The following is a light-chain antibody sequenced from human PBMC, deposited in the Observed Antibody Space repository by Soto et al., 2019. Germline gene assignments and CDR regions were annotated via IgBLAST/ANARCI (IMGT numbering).Light chain of an antibody. J-gene: IGKJ4*01. Sequence: EIVLTQSPATLALSPGERATLSCRASQSLSKYLAWYQQKPGQAPRLLIYDASNRATGIPARFSGSGSGTDFTLTISSLEPEDFAVYYCQQRSNWPPLTFGGGTKGDIK. CDR3: QQRSNWPPLT. V-gene: IGKV3-11*01. CDR2: DAS. CDR1: QSLSKY.